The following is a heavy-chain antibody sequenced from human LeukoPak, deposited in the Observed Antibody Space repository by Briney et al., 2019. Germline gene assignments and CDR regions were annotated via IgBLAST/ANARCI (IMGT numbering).Heavy chain of an antibody. V-gene: IGHV1-2*02. J-gene: IGHJ4*02. CDR1: GYTFTGYY. Sequence: ASLKVSCKASGYTFTGYYMHWVRQAPGQGLEWMGWINPNSGGTNYAQKFQGRVTMTRDTSISTAYMELSRLRSDDTAVYYCARDPTVYDSSGFGGDYWGQGTLVTVSS. CDR2: INPNSGGT. CDR3: ARDPTVYDSSGFGGDY. D-gene: IGHD3-22*01.